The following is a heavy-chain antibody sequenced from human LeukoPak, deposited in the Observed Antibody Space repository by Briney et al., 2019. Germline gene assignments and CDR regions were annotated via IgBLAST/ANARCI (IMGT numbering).Heavy chain of an antibody. J-gene: IGHJ5*02. CDR1: GGSISTSSYY. Sequence: SETLSLTCTVSGGSISTSSYYWGWIRQPAGKGLEWIGRIYTSGSTNYNPSLKSRVTMSVDTSTNQFSLKVSSVTAADTAMYYCARPVRGPWGQGTLVTVSS. V-gene: IGHV4-61*02. CDR2: IYTSGST. CDR3: ARPVRGP.